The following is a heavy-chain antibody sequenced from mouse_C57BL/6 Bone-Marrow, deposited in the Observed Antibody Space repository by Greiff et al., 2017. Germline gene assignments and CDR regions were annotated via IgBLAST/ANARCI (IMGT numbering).Heavy chain of an antibody. D-gene: IGHD2-4*01. V-gene: IGHV1-69*01. J-gene: IGHJ4*01. Sequence: QVQLQQPGAELVMPGASVKLSCKASGYTFTSYWMHWVKQRPGQGLEWIGEIDPSDSYTNYNPKFKGKSTLTVDKSSSRAYMQLSSLASEDSAVYYCARDYPYAMDYWGQGTSVTVSS. CDR2: IDPSDSYT. CDR1: GYTFTSYW. CDR3: ARDYPYAMDY.